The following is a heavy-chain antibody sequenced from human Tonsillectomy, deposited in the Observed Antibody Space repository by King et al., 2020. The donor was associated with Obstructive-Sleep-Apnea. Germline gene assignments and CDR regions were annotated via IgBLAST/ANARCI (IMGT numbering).Heavy chain of an antibody. V-gene: IGHV3-30*04. D-gene: IGHD3-22*01. CDR2: ISYDGSNK. CDR3: ARGLRDYYDSSAVDY. Sequence: QLVQSGGGVVQPGRSLRLSCAASGFTFSSYAMHWVRQAPGKGLEWVAVISYDGSNKYYADSVKGRFTISRDNSKNTLYLQMNSLRAEDTAVYYCARGLRDYYDSSAVDYWGQGTLVTVSS. CDR1: GFTFSSYA. J-gene: IGHJ4*02.